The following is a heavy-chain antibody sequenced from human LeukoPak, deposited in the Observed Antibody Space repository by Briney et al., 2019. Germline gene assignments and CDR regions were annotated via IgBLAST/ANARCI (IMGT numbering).Heavy chain of an antibody. J-gene: IGHJ6*03. D-gene: IGHD4-17*01. V-gene: IGHV4-38-2*02. CDR3: ARGKTVTTGYYYYYYMDV. Sequence: SETLSLTCTVSGYSISSGYYWGWIRQPPGKGLEWIGEINHSGSTNYNPSLKSRVTISVDTSKNQFSLKLSSVTAADTAVYYCARGKTVTTGYYYYYYMDVWGKGTTVTVSS. CDR2: INHSGST. CDR1: GYSISSGYY.